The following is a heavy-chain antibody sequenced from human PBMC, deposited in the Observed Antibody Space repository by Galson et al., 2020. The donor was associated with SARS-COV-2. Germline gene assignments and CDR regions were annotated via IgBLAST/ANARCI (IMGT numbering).Heavy chain of an antibody. CDR2: VNHRGST. V-gene: IGHV4-34*01. D-gene: IGHD3-22*01. Sequence: SQTLSLTCAVYGGSFSDYYWSWLRQPPGRGLEWIGEVNHRGSTSYNPSLESRVRLSLDASKKQFSLKLSSVTAADSGVYYCARGTRDITMIVVVMTAVSCHFDLWGQGSLVTVSS. CDR1: GGSFSDYY. J-gene: IGHJ4*02. CDR3: ARGTRDITMIVVVMTAVSCHFDL.